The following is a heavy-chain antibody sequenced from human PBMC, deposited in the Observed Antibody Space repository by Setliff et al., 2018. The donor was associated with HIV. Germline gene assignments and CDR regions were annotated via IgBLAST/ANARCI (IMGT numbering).Heavy chain of an antibody. CDR3: ATAPLRGTMVRGLRAFDI. D-gene: IGHD3-10*01. Sequence: SVKVSCKASGDTFNNCAVTWVRQAPGQGLEWMGGSIPLFGTTNYAQKFQGRVTMTEDTYTATAYMELSSLRSEDTSVYYCATAPLRGTMVRGLRAFDIWGQGTMVTVSS. CDR2: SIPLFGTT. J-gene: IGHJ3*02. V-gene: IGHV1-69*06. CDR1: GDTFNNCA.